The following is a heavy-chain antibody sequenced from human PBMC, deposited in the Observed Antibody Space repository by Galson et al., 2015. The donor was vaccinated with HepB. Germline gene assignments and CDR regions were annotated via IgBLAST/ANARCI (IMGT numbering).Heavy chain of an antibody. Sequence: SLRLSCAGSEVTFSSYSMNWVRQAPGKGLEWVSYISSSSSTIYYADSVKGRFSISRDNAKNSLYLQMNSLRAEDTAVYYCARGGRPPQYTSGWAFDYWGQGTLVTVSP. CDR2: ISSSSSTI. CDR1: EVTFSSYS. CDR3: ARGGRPPQYTSGWAFDY. J-gene: IGHJ4*02. D-gene: IGHD6-19*01. V-gene: IGHV3-48*01.